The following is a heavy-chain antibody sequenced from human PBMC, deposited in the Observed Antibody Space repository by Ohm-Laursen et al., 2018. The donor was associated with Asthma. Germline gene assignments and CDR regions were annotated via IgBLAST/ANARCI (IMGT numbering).Heavy chain of an antibody. J-gene: IGHJ4*02. V-gene: IGHV3-33*06. CDR2: IWYDGSNK. D-gene: IGHD6-19*01. CDR3: AKGTRLSGWYVCLDY. CDR1: GFTFSSYG. Sequence: SLRLSCAASGFTFSSYGMHWVRQAPGKGLEWVAVIWYDGSNKYYADSVKGRFTISRDNSKNTLYLQMNSLRAEDTAVYYCAKGTRLSGWYVCLDYWGQGTLVTVSS.